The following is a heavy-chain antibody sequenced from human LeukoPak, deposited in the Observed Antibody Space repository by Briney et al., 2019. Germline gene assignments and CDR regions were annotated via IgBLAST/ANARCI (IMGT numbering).Heavy chain of an antibody. D-gene: IGHD3/OR15-3a*01. CDR1: GFTFSNYA. J-gene: IGHJ4*02. CDR3: AKSDHGFWTGYKK. Sequence: RGESLKISCAASGFTFSNYAMSWVRQAPGKGLEWVSAITASADGTYYADSVKGRFTISRDNSKNTLYLQMNSPRADDTAVYYCAKSDHGFWTGYKKWGQGTLVTVSS. CDR2: ITASADGT. V-gene: IGHV3-23*01.